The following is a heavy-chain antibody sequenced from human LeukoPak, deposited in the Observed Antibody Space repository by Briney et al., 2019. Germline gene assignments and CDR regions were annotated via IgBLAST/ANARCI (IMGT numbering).Heavy chain of an antibody. CDR3: AKDADRGGTHAG. Sequence: PGGSLRLSCAASGLTFSYYAMSWVRQAPGKGLEWVSTISGSDGSTYYADSVKGRFTISRDNSKNTLYLQMNSLRAEDTAVYYCAKDADRGGTHAGWGQGTLVTVSS. CDR1: GLTFSYYA. V-gene: IGHV3-23*01. CDR2: ISGSDGST. D-gene: IGHD1-14*01. J-gene: IGHJ4*02.